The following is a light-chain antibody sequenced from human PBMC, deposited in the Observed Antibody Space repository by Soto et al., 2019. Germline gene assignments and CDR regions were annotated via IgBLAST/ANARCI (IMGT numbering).Light chain of an antibody. J-gene: IGKJ5*01. CDR1: QDITMY. V-gene: IGKV1-33*01. CDR3: QQYDNVFT. CDR2: DAS. Sequence: DIQMSQSPSSLSASVGDRVTITCQASQDITMYLNWYQQKPGKAPKLLIYDASNLQTGVPSRLSGSGYGTDFTFTISSLQPEDIATYYCQQYDNVFTFGQGTRLEIK.